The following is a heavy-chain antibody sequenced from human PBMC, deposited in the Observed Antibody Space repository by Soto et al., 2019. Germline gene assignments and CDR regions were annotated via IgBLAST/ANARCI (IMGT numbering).Heavy chain of an antibody. CDR1: GDTFTGYY. CDR3: ATQFHPCGVVRFRRPYFGMDF. V-gene: IGHV1-2*02. Sequence: ASVKGSCKASGDTFTGYYVLWVRQAPGQGPEWMGWINPYTGGTNYAQKFQGRVTMTRDTSISTAYMELSKLISDDTAVYYCATQFHPCGVVRFRRPYFGMDFWGQATSVTVSS. CDR2: INPYTGGT. D-gene: IGHD2-21*01. J-gene: IGHJ6*02.